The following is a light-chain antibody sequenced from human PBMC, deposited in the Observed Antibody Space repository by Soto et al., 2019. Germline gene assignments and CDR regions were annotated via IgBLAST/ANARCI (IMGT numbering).Light chain of an antibody. V-gene: IGKV4-1*01. Sequence: DIVMTQSPDSLAVSLGERATINCKSSQSVLSSSDNKNYLAWYQQKPGQPPKLLIYLASTRESGVPDRFSGSGSGTDFTLTISSLPAEDGAVYYCQHSYGSPSFGPGTKVDIK. CDR3: QHSYGSPS. CDR2: LAS. CDR1: QSVLSSSDNKNY. J-gene: IGKJ3*01.